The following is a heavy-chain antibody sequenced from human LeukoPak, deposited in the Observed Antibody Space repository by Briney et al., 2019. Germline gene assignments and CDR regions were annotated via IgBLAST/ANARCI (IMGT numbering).Heavy chain of an antibody. J-gene: IGHJ4*02. V-gene: IGHV3-48*01. CDR1: GFTFSSHS. D-gene: IGHD3-22*01. Sequence: GGSLRLSCVASGFTFSSHSMNWLRQAPGKGLEWVAYISGSSNHIFYADSVKARFTISRDNAKDSLYLHMNSLRAEDTAIYYCARDTNDETMIIVLKLFDLWGQGTRVTVSS. CDR2: ISGSSNHI. CDR3: ARDTNDETMIIVLKLFDL.